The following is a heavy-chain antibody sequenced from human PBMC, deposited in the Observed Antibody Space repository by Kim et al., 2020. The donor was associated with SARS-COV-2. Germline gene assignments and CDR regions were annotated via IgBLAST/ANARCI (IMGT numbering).Heavy chain of an antibody. V-gene: IGHV4-34*01. Sequence: SETLSLICAVYGGSFSGYYWSWIRQPPGKGLEWIGEINHSGSTNYNPSLKSRVTISVDTSKNQFSLKLSSVTAADTAVYYCARVAYDSNPPYYFDYWGQG. CDR1: GGSFSGYY. CDR3: ARVAYDSNPPYYFDY. D-gene: IGHD3-22*01. J-gene: IGHJ4*02. CDR2: INHSGST.